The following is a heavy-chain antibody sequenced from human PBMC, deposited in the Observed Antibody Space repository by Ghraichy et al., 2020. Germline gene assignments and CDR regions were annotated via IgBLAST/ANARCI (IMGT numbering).Heavy chain of an antibody. CDR1: GGSISTYY. CDR3: ARFRGDYYYGMDV. D-gene: IGHD3-10*01. Sequence: SETLSLTCTVSGGSISTYYWSWIRQPPGKGLEWIGYIYDTGSTNYNPSLKSRVTILVDTSKNRFSLKLSSVTAADTAMYYCARFRGDYYYGMDVWGQGTTVTVSS. CDR2: IYDTGST. V-gene: IGHV4-59*01. J-gene: IGHJ6*02.